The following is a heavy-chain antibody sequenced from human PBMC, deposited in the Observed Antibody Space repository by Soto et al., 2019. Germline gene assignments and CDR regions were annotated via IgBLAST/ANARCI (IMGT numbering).Heavy chain of an antibody. Sequence: PGGSLRLSCVVSGFTLSNYGRHWVRQAPGKGLEWVALIWFDGSKTQYADSVKGRFTISKDNSRNTLSLQMNSLRVEDTAVYYCARDPAVITYYFDYWGQGALVTVSS. CDR3: ARDPAVITYYFDY. CDR1: GFTLSNYG. D-gene: IGHD4-17*01. CDR2: IWFDGSKT. J-gene: IGHJ4*02. V-gene: IGHV3-33*01.